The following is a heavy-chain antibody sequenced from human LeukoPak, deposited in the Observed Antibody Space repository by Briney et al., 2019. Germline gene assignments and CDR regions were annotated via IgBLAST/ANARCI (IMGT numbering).Heavy chain of an antibody. CDR3: AKDAGFTIVVVPAFDY. V-gene: IGHV3-23*01. D-gene: IGHD2-2*01. CDR1: GLTFSTYG. J-gene: IGHJ4*02. CDR2: ISGGGGST. Sequence: GGSLRLSCVASGLTFSTYGMSRIRQSPDKGLEWVSAISGGGGSTYYADSVKGRFTISRDNSKNTLYLQMNSLRAEDTAVYYCAKDAGFTIVVVPAFDYWGQGTLVTVSS.